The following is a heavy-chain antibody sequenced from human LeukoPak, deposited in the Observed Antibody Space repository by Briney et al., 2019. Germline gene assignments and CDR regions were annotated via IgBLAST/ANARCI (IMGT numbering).Heavy chain of an antibody. CDR1: GFPFSNHG. V-gene: IGHV3-23*01. Sequence: GGSLRLSCAASGFPFSNHGMHWVRQAPGKGLEWVSGISASGGDTWYPDSVKGRFIISRDNSKNTLFLQMNSLRVEDTAIYYCARDAAGPEYWGQGTRVTVSS. CDR2: ISASGGDT. J-gene: IGHJ4*02. D-gene: IGHD6-13*01. CDR3: ARDAAGPEY.